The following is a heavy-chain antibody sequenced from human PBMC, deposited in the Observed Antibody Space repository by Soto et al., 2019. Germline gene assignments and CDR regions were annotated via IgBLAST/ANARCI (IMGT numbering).Heavy chain of an antibody. Sequence: PSETLSLTCAVSGHSISSGYYWGWIRQPPGKGLEWIGSIYHSGSTYYNPSLKSRVTISVDTSKNQFSLKLSSVTAADTAVYYCARDGVVGFGELFRFYYGMDVWGQGTTVTVSS. V-gene: IGHV4-38-2*02. CDR3: ARDGVVGFGELFRFYYGMDV. J-gene: IGHJ6*02. CDR2: IYHSGST. D-gene: IGHD3-10*01. CDR1: GHSISSGYY.